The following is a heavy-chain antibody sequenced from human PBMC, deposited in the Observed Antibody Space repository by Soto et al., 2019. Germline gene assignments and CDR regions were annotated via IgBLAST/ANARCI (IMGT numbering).Heavy chain of an antibody. CDR3: AKDRRDGYNAWDY. CDR1: GFTFSSYA. J-gene: IGHJ4*02. D-gene: IGHD5-12*01. CDR2: ISGSGGST. V-gene: IGHV3-23*01. Sequence: EVQLLESGGGLVQPGGSLRLSCAASGFTFSSYAMSWVRQAPGKGLEWISAISGSGGSTYYADSVKGRFTISRDNSKNTLYLQMNSLRAEDTAVYYCAKDRRDGYNAWDYWGQGTLVTVSS.